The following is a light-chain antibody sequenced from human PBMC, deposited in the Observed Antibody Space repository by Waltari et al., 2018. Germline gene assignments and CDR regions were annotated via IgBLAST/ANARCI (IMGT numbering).Light chain of an antibody. Sequence: YVLTQPPSVSVASGKTARITCGGNNIGSKSVHWYQQKPGQAPVLVIYDDSDRPSGITERFSGSNSGNTATLTISRVEAGDEANYYCQVWDSNSDHVVFGGGTKLTVL. CDR2: DDS. V-gene: IGLV3-21*04. J-gene: IGLJ2*01. CDR1: NIGSKS. CDR3: QVWDSNSDHVV.